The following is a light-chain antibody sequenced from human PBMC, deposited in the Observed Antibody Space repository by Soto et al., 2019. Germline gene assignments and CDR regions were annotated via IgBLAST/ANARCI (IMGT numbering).Light chain of an antibody. CDR3: QQYGPSDIT. Sequence: EIVLTQSPGTLSLSPGERGTLSCRASQTIRNNYLAWYQQRPGQAPRLLIYGASSRAAGIPVRFSGSWSGTEFTLTISRLEPEDFAVYYCQQYGPSDITFGPGTRL. J-gene: IGKJ5*01. V-gene: IGKV3-20*01. CDR1: QTIRNNY. CDR2: GAS.